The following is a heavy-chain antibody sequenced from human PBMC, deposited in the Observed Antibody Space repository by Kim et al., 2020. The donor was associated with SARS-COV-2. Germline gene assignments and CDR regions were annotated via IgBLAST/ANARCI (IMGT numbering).Heavy chain of an antibody. Sequence: SETLSLTCAVYGGSFSGFYWGWIRQPPGKGLEWIGEINHNRDTNYNPSLESRVIISADMSKSQFSLKLNSATAADTAVYYCRAYYGGDSYSFDSWGHGTLVTVSS. CDR2: INHNRDT. J-gene: IGHJ4*01. CDR1: GGSFSGFY. D-gene: IGHD2-21*02. CDR3: RAYYGGDSYSFDS. V-gene: IGHV4-34*01.